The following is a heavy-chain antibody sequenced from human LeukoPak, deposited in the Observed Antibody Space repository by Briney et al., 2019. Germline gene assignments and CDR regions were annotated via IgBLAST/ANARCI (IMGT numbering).Heavy chain of an antibody. D-gene: IGHD3-16*02. CDR2: IKQDGSEK. CDR3: ARDQRLGDYVWGSYRYNWFDP. Sequence: GGSLRLSCAASGFTFSSYWMSWVRQAPGKGLEWVANIKQDGSEKYYVDSVKGRFTISRDNAKNSLYLQMNGLRAEDTAVYYCARDQRLGDYVWGSYRYNWFDPWGQGTLVTVSS. CDR1: GFTFSSYW. V-gene: IGHV3-7*03. J-gene: IGHJ5*02.